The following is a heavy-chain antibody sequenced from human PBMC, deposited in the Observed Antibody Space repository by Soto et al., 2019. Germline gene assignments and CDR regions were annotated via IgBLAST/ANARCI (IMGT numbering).Heavy chain of an antibody. CDR2: SRNKANSYST. Sequence: EVQLVESGGGLVQPGGSLRLSCAASGFTFSDHYMDWVRQAPGKGLEWVGRSRNKANSYSTAYAASVKGRFTISRDESKNSLYLQMNSLKTVDTAVYYCARFSGSYTRGLDYCGQGTLVTVS. CDR1: GFTFSDHY. J-gene: IGHJ4*02. CDR3: ARFSGSYTRGLDY. V-gene: IGHV3-72*01. D-gene: IGHD1-26*01.